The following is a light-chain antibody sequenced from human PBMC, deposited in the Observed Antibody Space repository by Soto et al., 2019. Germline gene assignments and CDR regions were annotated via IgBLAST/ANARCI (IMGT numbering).Light chain of an antibody. CDR1: QNLGKW. V-gene: IGKV1-5*01. Sequence: IQLTQSPSFVSASVGDRVAITCRASQNLGKWLAWYQHKAGKAPKLLVFDASNLQDGVPSRFSGTGSGTYFTLTISGLQPDDFGTYYCQHYEHSYSFGQGTTVDIK. CDR2: DAS. CDR3: QHYEHSYS. J-gene: IGKJ2*01.